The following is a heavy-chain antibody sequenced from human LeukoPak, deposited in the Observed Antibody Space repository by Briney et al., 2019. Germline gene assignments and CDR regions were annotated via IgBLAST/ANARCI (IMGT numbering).Heavy chain of an antibody. J-gene: IGHJ4*02. CDR1: GFTFSSYS. Sequence: GGSLRLSCAASGFTFSSYSMNWVRQAPGKGLEWVSSISSSSSYIYYADSVKGRFTISRDNAKNSLYLQMNSLRAEDTAVYYCAKDYQYDRSGYTFDCWGQGTLVTVSS. V-gene: IGHV3-21*04. D-gene: IGHD3-22*01. CDR2: ISSSSSYI. CDR3: AKDYQYDRSGYTFDC.